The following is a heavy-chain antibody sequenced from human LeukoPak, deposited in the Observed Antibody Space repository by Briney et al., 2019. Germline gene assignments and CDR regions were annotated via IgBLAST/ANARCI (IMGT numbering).Heavy chain of an antibody. CDR2: IDGDGSSR. CDR3: ARGRGGATLAY. Sequence: GGSLRLPCAASGFTFTSYWIHWVRQVPGKGLEWVSRIDGDGSSRSYADSVQGRFTISRDNGKKTVFLQMNSLSAEDTAVYYCARGRGGATLAYWGQGTLVTVSS. J-gene: IGHJ4*02. V-gene: IGHV3-74*01. D-gene: IGHD1-26*01. CDR1: GFTFTSYW.